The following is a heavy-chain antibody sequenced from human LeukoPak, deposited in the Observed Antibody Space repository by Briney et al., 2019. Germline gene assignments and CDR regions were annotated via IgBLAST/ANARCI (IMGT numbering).Heavy chain of an antibody. CDR2: ISSSSSYI. Sequence: GGSLRLSCAASGFTFSSYSMNWVRQAPGKGLEWVSSISSSSSYIYYADSVKGRFTISRDNAKNSLDLQMNSLRAEDTAVYYCAGYVWGSYRYSGAFDIWGQGTMVTVSS. V-gene: IGHV3-21*01. D-gene: IGHD3-16*02. CDR1: GFTFSSYS. J-gene: IGHJ3*02. CDR3: AGYVWGSYRYSGAFDI.